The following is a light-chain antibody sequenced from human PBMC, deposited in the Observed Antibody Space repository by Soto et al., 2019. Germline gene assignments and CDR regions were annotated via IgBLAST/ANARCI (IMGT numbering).Light chain of an antibody. Sequence: VLTQSPGTLSLSPGESATLSCRASQIVRSTYLAWYQQKPGQAPRLLIYDASSRATDIPARFSGSGSGTEFTLTISGLEPEDFAVYYCQHYGNSLWTFGQGTRVIFK. CDR2: DAS. J-gene: IGKJ1*01. CDR3: QHYGNSLWT. V-gene: IGKV3-20*01. CDR1: QIVRSTY.